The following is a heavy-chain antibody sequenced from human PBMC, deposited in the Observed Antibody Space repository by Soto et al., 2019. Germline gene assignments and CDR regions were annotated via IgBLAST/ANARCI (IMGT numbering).Heavy chain of an antibody. CDR2: INHSGST. D-gene: IGHD5-12*01. J-gene: IGHJ6*02. CDR3: AAEEGGYSGYDRRYYYYGMGV. CDR1: GGSFSGYY. Sequence: SETLSLTCAVYGGSFSGYYWSWIRQPPGKGLEWIGEINHSGSTNYNPSLKSRVTISVDTSKNQFSLKLSSVTAADTAVYYCAAEEGGYSGYDRRYYYYGMGVWGQGTTVTVSS. V-gene: IGHV4-34*01.